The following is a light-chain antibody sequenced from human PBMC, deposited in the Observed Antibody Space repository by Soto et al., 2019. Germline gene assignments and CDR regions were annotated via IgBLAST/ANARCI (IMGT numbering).Light chain of an antibody. J-gene: IGKJ2*01. CDR1: QSVTNRD. V-gene: IGKV3-20*01. Sequence: EIELTQSPGTLSLSPGERATLSCRATQSVTNRDIAWYQQRPGQAPRLLIYGTSNRATGIPDRFRGSGSGTAFTLTISGLEPEDFAVYFCQQYGPSPLYTFGPGTKLEIK. CDR3: QQYGPSPLYT. CDR2: GTS.